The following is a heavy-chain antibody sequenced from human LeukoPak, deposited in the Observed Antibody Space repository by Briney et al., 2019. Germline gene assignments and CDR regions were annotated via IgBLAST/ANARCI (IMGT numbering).Heavy chain of an antibody. CDR2: IIPIFGTA. CDR3: ARDLASSGWTYYFDY. D-gene: IGHD6-19*01. V-gene: IGHV1-69*13. CDR1: GGTFSSYA. J-gene: IGHJ4*02. Sequence: GASVKVSCKASGGTFSSYAISWVRQAPGQGLEWMGGIIPIFGTANYAQKFQGRVTITADESTSTAYMELSSLRSEDTAVYYCARDLASSGWTYYFDYWGQGTLVTASS.